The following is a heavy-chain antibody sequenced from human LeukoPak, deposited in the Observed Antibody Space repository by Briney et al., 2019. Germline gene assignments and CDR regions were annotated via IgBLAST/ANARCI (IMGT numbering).Heavy chain of an antibody. CDR1: GFTFSDLY. Sequence: GGSLRLSCVTSGFTFSDLYMSWIRQAPGKGLEWVSYISGGGSLKFYADSVKGRFTISRDNAQRSLYLQMNSLTAADTAVYYCVRDLRWGQGTLVTVSS. CDR2: ISGGGSLK. J-gene: IGHJ4*02. CDR3: VRDLR. V-gene: IGHV3-11*01.